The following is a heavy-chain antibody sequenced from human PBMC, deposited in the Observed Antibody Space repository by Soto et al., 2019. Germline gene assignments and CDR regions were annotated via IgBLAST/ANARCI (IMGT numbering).Heavy chain of an antibody. Sequence: ASVKVSCKASGYTFTNYDINWVRQAAGQGLEWMGWMNPNSGNTGYAQKFQGRVTMTRNTSISTAYMEMSSLRSEDTAVYYCARAVRVFSHTTKSYYFDYWGQGALVTVSS. V-gene: IGHV1-8*01. CDR1: GYTFTNYD. CDR3: ARAVRVFSHTTKSYYFDY. D-gene: IGHD2-8*01. J-gene: IGHJ4*02. CDR2: MNPNSGNT.